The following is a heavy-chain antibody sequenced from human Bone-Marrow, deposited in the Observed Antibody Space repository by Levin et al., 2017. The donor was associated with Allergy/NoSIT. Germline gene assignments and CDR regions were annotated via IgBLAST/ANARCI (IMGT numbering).Heavy chain of an antibody. CDR2: ISSNGGST. CDR3: VKVSQVLRYFDWPRASYGMDV. Sequence: GESLKISCSASGFTFSSYAMHWVRQAPGKGLEYVSAISSNGGSTYYADSVKGRFTISRDNSKNTLYLQMSSLRAEDTAVYYCVKVSQVLRYFDWPRASYGMDVWGQGTTVTVSS. D-gene: IGHD3-9*01. J-gene: IGHJ6*02. V-gene: IGHV3-64D*06. CDR1: GFTFSSYA.